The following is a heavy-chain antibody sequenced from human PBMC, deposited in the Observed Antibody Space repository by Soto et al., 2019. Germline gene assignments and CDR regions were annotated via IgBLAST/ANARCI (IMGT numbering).Heavy chain of an antibody. CDR1: GYTFTSYY. CDR3: ARGFSIAAAGRYGMDV. V-gene: IGHV1-46*03. Sequence: QVQLVQSGAEVKKPGASVKVSCKASGYTFTSYYMHWVRQAPGQGLEWMGIINPSGGSTSYAQKFQGRVTMTRDTSTSTVYMELSSLRSEDTAVYYCARGFSIAAAGRYGMDVWGQGTTVTVSS. CDR2: INPSGGST. J-gene: IGHJ6*02. D-gene: IGHD6-13*01.